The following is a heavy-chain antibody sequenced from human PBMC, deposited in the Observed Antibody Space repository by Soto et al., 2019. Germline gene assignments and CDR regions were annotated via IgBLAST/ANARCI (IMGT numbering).Heavy chain of an antibody. CDR1: GGSFSGYY. J-gene: IGHJ4*02. CDR2: INHSGST. D-gene: IGHD1-26*01. CDR3: ARGRELLLLFRFDY. Sequence: SETLSLTCAVYGGSFSGYYWSWIRQPPGKGLEWIGEINHSGSTNYNPSLKSRVTISVDTSKNQFSLKLSSVTAADTAVYYCARGRELLLLFRFDYWGQGTLVTVSS. V-gene: IGHV4-34*01.